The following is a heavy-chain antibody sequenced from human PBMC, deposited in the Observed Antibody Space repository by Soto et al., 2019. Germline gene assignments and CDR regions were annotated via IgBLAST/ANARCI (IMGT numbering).Heavy chain of an antibody. J-gene: IGHJ6*02. CDR1: GGTFSTHT. CDR2: IIPRLGIV. V-gene: IGHV1-69*02. CDR3: ASFKRCSGSSCYFAAMDV. Sequence: QVQLVQSGAEVKKPGSSVKVSCEASGGTFSTHTISWVRQAPGQGLEWMGRIIPRLGIVDYAQRLQGRVTLIADKSRSTAYMELNSLRSEDTAVYYCASFKRCSGSSCYFAAMDVWGQGTTVTVSS. D-gene: IGHD2-15*01.